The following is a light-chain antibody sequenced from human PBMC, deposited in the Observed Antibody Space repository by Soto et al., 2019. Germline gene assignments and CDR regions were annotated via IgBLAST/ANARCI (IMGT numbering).Light chain of an antibody. Sequence: ESVLAQAPATLSLSPGERATLSCRASQSVSSYLAWYKQTPGQAPRLLSYDASNRATGIPARFSGSGSGTEFTLTISRLEPEDFEVYYCQQYGSSLLTFGGGTKVDIK. CDR3: QQYGSSLLT. V-gene: IGKV3-11*01. J-gene: IGKJ4*01. CDR2: DAS. CDR1: QSVSSY.